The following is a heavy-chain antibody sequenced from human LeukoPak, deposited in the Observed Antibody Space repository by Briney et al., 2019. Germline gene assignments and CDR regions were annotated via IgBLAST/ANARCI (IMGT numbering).Heavy chain of an antibody. CDR1: GFTFSDCW. V-gene: IGHV3-7*01. Sequence: PGGSLRLSCAASGFTFSDCWMSWVRQTPGKGLEWVANIKDDGSEKYYVDSVKGRFTISRDNSKNTLYLQMNSLRAEDTAVYYCAKAFGSGSYSHDYWGQGTLVTVSS. CDR2: IKDDGSEK. CDR3: AKAFGSGSYSHDY. J-gene: IGHJ4*02. D-gene: IGHD3-10*01.